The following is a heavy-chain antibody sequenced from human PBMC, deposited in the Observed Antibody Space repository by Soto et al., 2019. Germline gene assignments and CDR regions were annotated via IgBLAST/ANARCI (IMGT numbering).Heavy chain of an antibody. V-gene: IGHV4-31*03. CDR1: GGSISSGGYH. J-gene: IGHJ3*02. CDR2: VFYSGST. Sequence: QVQLQESGPGLVKPSQTLSLTCTVSGGSISSGGYHCNWIRQRPGQGLEWIGYVFYSGSTYYNPSLKSRLSMSVDTSKNQFSLKLRSVTAADTAVYYCARARDSSGPAFDIWGQGTMVTVSS. CDR3: ARARDSSGPAFDI. D-gene: IGHD3-22*01.